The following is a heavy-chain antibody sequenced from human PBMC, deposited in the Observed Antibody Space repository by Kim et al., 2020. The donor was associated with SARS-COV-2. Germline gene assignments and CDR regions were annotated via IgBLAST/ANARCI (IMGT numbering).Heavy chain of an antibody. CDR3: ARGYYYDSSGYYPNDAFDI. Sequence: GRVTISRENAKNSLYLQMNSLRAGDTAVYYCARGYYYDSSGYYPNDAFDIWGQGTMVTVSS. J-gene: IGHJ3*02. D-gene: IGHD3-22*01. V-gene: IGHV3-13*01.